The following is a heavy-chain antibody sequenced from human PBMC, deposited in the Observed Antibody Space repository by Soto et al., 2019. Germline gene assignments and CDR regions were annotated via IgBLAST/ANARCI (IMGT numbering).Heavy chain of an antibody. J-gene: IGHJ4*02. Sequence: QVQLVESGGGVVQPGRSLRLSCAASGFTFSSYGMHWVRQAPGKGLEWVAVISYDGSNKYYADSVKGRFTISRDNSKNTLYLQMNSLRAEDMAVYYCAKDTIQPYYDAVSSIDYWGQGTLVTVSS. D-gene: IGHD3-22*01. CDR3: AKDTIQPYYDAVSSIDY. CDR1: GFTFSSYG. V-gene: IGHV3-30*18. CDR2: ISYDGSNK.